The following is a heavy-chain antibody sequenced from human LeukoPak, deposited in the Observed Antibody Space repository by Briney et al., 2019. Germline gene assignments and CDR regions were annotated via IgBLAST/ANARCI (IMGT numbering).Heavy chain of an antibody. CDR3: AKGGYSSGWASVRRPYFQH. CDR2: MSYDERDK. J-gene: IGHJ1*01. Sequence: GGSLRLSCEVSGFTFSHYGIHWVRLAPGKGLEWVAVMSYDERDKYYADSVKGRFTVSRDNSKNTLYLQMDSLGPEDTAVYYCAKGGYSSGWASVRRPYFQHWGHGTLVTVSS. D-gene: IGHD6-19*01. V-gene: IGHV3-30*18. CDR1: GFTFSHYG.